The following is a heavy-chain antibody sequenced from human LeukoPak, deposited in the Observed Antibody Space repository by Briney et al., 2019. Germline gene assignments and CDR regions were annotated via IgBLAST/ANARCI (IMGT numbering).Heavy chain of an antibody. CDR1: GYTFTRYY. D-gene: IGHD6-19*01. V-gene: IGHV1-46*03. CDR3: ARGMGIAVADNLDY. Sequence: ASAKVSRKASGYTFTRYYMHWVRQAPGQGLEWMGIIKPSGGSTSDAQKFQGRVTMTRDTSTSTVYMELSSLRSEDTAVYYCARGMGIAVADNLDYGGQGTLVTVSS. CDR2: IKPSGGST. J-gene: IGHJ4*02.